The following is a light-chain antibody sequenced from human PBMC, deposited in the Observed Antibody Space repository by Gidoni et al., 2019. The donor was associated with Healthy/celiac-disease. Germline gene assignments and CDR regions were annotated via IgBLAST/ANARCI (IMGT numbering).Light chain of an antibody. J-gene: IGLJ2*01. Sequence: QSLLTQPPSVSGAPGQRVTISCTGSSSNIGAGYDVHWYQQRPGTAPKLIIYGNSNRPSGIPDRFSGSKSGTSASLAITGLQAEDGADYYCQSYDSSLSGPVVFGGGTKLTVL. CDR1: SSNIGAGYD. V-gene: IGLV1-40*01. CDR3: QSYDSSLSGPVV. CDR2: GNS.